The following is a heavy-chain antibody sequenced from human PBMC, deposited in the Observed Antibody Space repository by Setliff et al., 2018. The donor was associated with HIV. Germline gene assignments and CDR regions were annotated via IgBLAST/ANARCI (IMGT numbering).Heavy chain of an antibody. J-gene: IGHJ4*02. CDR1: GGSISVHY. V-gene: IGHV4-59*11. CDR2: MYASGST. Sequence: SETLSLTCTVSGGSISVHYWSWLRQPPGKGLEWIGYMYASGSTDSNPSLKSRVTISVDRFRNQCSLQLRSVTAADTAVYYCARGPSGTYYREFDFWGQGTLVTVSS. D-gene: IGHD1-26*01. CDR3: ARGPSGTYYREFDF.